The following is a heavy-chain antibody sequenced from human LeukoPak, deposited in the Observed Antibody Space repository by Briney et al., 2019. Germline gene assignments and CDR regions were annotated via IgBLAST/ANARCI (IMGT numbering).Heavy chain of an antibody. CDR1: GGSFSGYY. CDR3: AGIAAAYYYYYGMDV. V-gene: IGHV4-34*01. D-gene: IGHD6-13*01. Sequence: PSETLSLTCAVYGGSFSGYYWSWIRQPPGKGREWIGEINHSGSTNYNPSLKSRVTISVDTSKNQFSLKLSSVTAADTAVYYCAGIAAAYYYYYGMDVWGKGTTVTVSS. CDR2: INHSGST. J-gene: IGHJ6*04.